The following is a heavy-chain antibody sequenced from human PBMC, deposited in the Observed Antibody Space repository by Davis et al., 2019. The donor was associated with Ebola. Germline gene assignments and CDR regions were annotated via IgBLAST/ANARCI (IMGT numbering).Heavy chain of an antibody. V-gene: IGHV1-18*01. CDR3: ARDSRYYDSSGYYVLAYYYYGMDV. Sequence: ASVKVSCKASGYTFTSYGISWVRQAPGQGLEWMGWISAYNGNTNYAQKLQGRVTMTTDTSTSTAYMELRSLRSDDTAVYYCARDSRYYDSSGYYVLAYYYYGMDVWGQGTTVTVSS. CDR2: ISAYNGNT. J-gene: IGHJ6*02. CDR1: GYTFTSYG. D-gene: IGHD3-22*01.